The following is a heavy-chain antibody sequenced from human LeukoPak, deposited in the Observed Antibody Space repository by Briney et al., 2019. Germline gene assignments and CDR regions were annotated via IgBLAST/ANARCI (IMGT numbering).Heavy chain of an antibody. D-gene: IGHD3-22*01. CDR1: GFTFSSYA. CDR3: ARDLSSGKY. CDR2: ISTSGTTI. Sequence: GGSLRLSCAASGFTFSSYAMSWVRQAPGKGLEWVSYISTSGTTIYYAESVKGRFTISRDNAKNSLSLQMNSLRAEDTAVYYCARDLSSGKYWGQGTLVTVSS. V-gene: IGHV3-48*03. J-gene: IGHJ4*02.